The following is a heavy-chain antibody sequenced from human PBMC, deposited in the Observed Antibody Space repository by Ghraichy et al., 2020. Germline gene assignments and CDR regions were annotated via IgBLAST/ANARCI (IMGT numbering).Heavy chain of an antibody. Sequence: SETLSLTCTVSGGSIRSYNWSWVRQTPGKGLEWIGNIDYSGSANYHPSLKTRVTMSVDTSQNQFSLRLTSATAADTAVYYCARGRGPYTSSWHFWGQGTLVTVSS. J-gene: IGHJ4*02. CDR3: ARGRGPYTSSWHF. CDR2: IDYSGSA. V-gene: IGHV4-59*01. D-gene: IGHD6-13*01. CDR1: GGSIRSYN.